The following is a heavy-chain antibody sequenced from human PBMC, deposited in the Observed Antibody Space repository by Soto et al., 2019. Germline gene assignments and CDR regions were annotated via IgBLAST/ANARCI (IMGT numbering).Heavy chain of an antibody. D-gene: IGHD2-15*01. CDR2: ISYDGSNK. Sequence: GGSLRLSCAASGFTFSSYGMHWVRQAPGKGLEWVAVISYDGSNKYYADSVKGRFTISRDNSKNTLYLQMNSLRAEDTAVYYCAKAYAIVVVVAATGGFDYWGQGTLVTVSS. J-gene: IGHJ4*02. CDR1: GFTFSSYG. CDR3: AKAYAIVVVVAATGGFDY. V-gene: IGHV3-30*18.